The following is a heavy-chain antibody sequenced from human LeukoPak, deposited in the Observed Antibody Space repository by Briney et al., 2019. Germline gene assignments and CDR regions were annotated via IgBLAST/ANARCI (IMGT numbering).Heavy chain of an antibody. Sequence: GGSLRLSCAASGFTFSSYAMSWVRQAPGKGLEWVSAISGSGGSTYYADSVKGRFTISRDNSKNTLYLQMNSLRAEDTAVYYFVMVGWLVRGDYYYGMDVWGQGTTVTVSS. CDR3: VMVGWLVRGDYYYGMDV. V-gene: IGHV3-23*01. D-gene: IGHD6-19*01. CDR2: ISGSGGST. J-gene: IGHJ6*02. CDR1: GFTFSSYA.